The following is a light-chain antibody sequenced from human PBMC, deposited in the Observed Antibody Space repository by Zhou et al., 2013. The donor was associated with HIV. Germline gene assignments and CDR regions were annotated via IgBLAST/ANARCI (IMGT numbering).Light chain of an antibody. CDR3: QQYDNSRYS. CDR1: QSVSTSY. V-gene: IGKV3-20*01. J-gene: IGKJ2*03. Sequence: EIVLTQSPGTLSLSPGERATLSCRASQSVSTSYLAWYQQKPGQAPRLLIYGASNRATGIPDRFSGSGSGTDFTLTISRLEPEDFAVYFCQQYDNSRYSFGQGTKLEIK. CDR2: GAS.